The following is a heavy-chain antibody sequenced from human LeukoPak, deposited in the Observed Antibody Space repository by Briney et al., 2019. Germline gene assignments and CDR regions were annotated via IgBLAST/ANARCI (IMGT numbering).Heavy chain of an antibody. J-gene: IGHJ5*02. CDR2: IKPDGSEK. CDR1: GFNFRSYW. CDR3: ARQVQGFDP. V-gene: IGHV3-7*01. Sequence: PGGSLRLSCATSGFNFRSYWMSWVRQAPGKGLEWVANIKPDGSEKYYVDSVKGRFTTSRDNAKNSLFLQMNSLRAEDTAVYYCARQVQGFDPWGQGTLVTVSS.